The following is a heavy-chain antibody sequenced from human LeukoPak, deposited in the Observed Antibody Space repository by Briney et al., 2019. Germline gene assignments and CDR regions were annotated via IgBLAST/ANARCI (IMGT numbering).Heavy chain of an antibody. CDR2: IYYSGST. J-gene: IGHJ4*02. D-gene: IGHD6-13*01. CDR3: ARLLGYSSSWYVDY. CDR1: GGSISSSSYY. V-gene: IGHV4-39*07. Sequence: SETLSLTCTVSGGSISSSSYYWGWIRQPPGKGLEWIGSIYYSGSTYYNPSLKSRVTISVDTSKNQFSLKLSSVTAADTAVYYCARLLGYSSSWYVDYWGQGTLVTVSS.